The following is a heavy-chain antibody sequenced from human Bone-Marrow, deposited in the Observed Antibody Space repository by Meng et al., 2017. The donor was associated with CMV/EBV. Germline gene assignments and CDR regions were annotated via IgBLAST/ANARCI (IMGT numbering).Heavy chain of an antibody. J-gene: IGHJ6*02. D-gene: IGHD2-2*01. Sequence: GESLKISCAASGFTFSSYAMHWVRQAPGKGLEWVAVISYDGSNKYYADSVKGRFTISRDNAKNSLYLQMNSLRAEDTAVYYCARDRRELYCSSTSCAGMDVWGQGPTVTVSS. V-gene: IGHV3-30*04. CDR1: GFTFSSYA. CDR3: ARDRRELYCSSTSCAGMDV. CDR2: ISYDGSNK.